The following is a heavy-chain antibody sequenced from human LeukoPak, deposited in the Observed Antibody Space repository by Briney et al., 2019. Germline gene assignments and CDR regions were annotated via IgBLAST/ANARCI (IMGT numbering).Heavy chain of an antibody. D-gene: IGHD6-6*01. J-gene: IGHJ5*02. Sequence: PGRSLRLSCAASGFTFSSYAMHWVRQAPGKGLEWVAVISYDGSNKYYADSVKGRFTISRDNSKNTLYLQMNSLRAEDTAVYYCARECCPSIAARSYNWFDPWGQGTLVTVSS. CDR1: GFTFSSYA. V-gene: IGHV3-30-3*01. CDR3: ARECCPSIAARSYNWFDP. CDR2: ISYDGSNK.